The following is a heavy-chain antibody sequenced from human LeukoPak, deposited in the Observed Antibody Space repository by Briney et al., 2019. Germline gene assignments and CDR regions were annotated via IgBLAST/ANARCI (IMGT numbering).Heavy chain of an antibody. V-gene: IGHV3-23*01. CDR2: ISGSGGST. D-gene: IGHD3-22*01. Sequence: QTGGSRRLSCAASGFTFSSYAMSWVRQAPGKGLEWVSAISGSGGSTYYADSVKGRFTISRDNSKNTLYLQMNSLRAEDTAVYYCAKTGAMIVYYYFDYWGQGTLVTVSS. CDR3: AKTGAMIVYYYFDY. CDR1: GFTFSSYA. J-gene: IGHJ4*02.